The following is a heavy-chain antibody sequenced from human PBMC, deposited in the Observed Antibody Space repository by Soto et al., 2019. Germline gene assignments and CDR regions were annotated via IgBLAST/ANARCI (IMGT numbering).Heavy chain of an antibody. D-gene: IGHD3-22*01. CDR2: IIPIFDIT. CDR1: GGTFRSYS. CDR3: ARPDEGGYSSNHHYYYALDV. V-gene: IGHV1-69*01. J-gene: IGHJ6*02. Sequence: QVQLVQSGAEVKKPGSSVKVSCKASGGTFRSYSISWVRQAPGQGLEWMGGIIPIFDITNYAQKLQGRVTITEDESTSTAYMELSSLGSDDTAVYYCARPDEGGYSSNHHYYYALDVWGQGTTVTV.